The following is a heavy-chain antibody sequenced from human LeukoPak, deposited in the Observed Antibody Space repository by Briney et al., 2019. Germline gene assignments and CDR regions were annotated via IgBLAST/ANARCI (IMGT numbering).Heavy chain of an antibody. CDR3: AKSGRNKWATGTERGCYFDC. Sequence: LGGSLRLSCAASGFTFTTYAISWVRQAPGKGLEWVSAISYSGNSAYYADSVKGRFTISRDNSKNTLYLQMNSLRAEDTAVYYCAKSGRNKWATGTERGCYFDCWGQGTLVTVSS. D-gene: IGHD1-1*01. CDR1: GFTFTTYA. J-gene: IGHJ4*02. V-gene: IGHV3-23*01. CDR2: ISYSGNSA.